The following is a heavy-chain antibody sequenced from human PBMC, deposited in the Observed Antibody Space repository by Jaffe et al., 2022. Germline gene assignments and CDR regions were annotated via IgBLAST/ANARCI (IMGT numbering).Heavy chain of an antibody. D-gene: IGHD6-13*01. V-gene: IGHV3-23*01. J-gene: IGHJ5*02. CDR1: GFTFSSYA. CDR2: ISGSGGST. CDR3: AKDDSSSWYEHHNWFDP. Sequence: EVQLLESGGGLVQPGGSLRLSCAASGFTFSSYAMSWVRQAPGKGLEWVSAISGSGGSTYYADSVKGRFTISRDNSKNTLYLQMNSLRAEDTAVYYCAKDDSSSWYEHHNWFDPWGQGTLVTVSS.